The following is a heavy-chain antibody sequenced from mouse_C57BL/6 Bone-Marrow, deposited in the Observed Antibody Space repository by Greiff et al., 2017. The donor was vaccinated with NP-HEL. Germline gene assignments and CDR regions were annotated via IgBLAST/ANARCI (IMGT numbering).Heavy chain of an antibody. CDR1: GFTFSDFY. Sequence: EVQVVESGGGLVQSGRSLRLSCATSGFTFSDFYMEWVRQAPGKGLEWIAASRNKANDYTTEYSASVKGRFIVSRDTSQSILYLQMNALRAEDTAIYYCARDNLPPYAMDYWGQGTSVTVSS. CDR2: SRNKANDYTT. D-gene: IGHD2-1*01. J-gene: IGHJ4*01. V-gene: IGHV7-1*01. CDR3: ARDNLPPYAMDY.